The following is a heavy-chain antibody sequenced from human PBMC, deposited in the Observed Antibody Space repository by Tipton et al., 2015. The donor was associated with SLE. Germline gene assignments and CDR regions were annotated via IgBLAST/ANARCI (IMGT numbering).Heavy chain of an antibody. Sequence: SLRLSCTASGFTFGDYAMSWFRQAPGKGLEWVSAISGSGVSTYYADSVNGRFTISRDNSKNTLYLQMNSLRAEDTAVYYCAKDTVAYSSSWEWFDPWGQGTLVTVSS. CDR1: GFTFGDYA. J-gene: IGHJ5*02. V-gene: IGHV3-23*01. D-gene: IGHD6-13*01. CDR3: AKDTVAYSSSWEWFDP. CDR2: ISGSGVST.